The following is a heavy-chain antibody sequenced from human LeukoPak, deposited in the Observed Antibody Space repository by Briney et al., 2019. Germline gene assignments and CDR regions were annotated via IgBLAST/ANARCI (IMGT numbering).Heavy chain of an antibody. CDR2: IYYSGNT. CDR3: AREGGREYSSGWYYFDY. J-gene: IGHJ4*02. CDR1: GGYISSYS. V-gene: IGHV4-59*12. Sequence: PSETLSLTCTVSGGYISSYSWSWIRQPPGKGLEWIGYIYYSGNTNYNPSLKSRVTISVDTSKNQFSLKLSSVTAADTAVYYCAREGGREYSSGWYYFDYWGQGTLVTVSS. D-gene: IGHD6-19*01.